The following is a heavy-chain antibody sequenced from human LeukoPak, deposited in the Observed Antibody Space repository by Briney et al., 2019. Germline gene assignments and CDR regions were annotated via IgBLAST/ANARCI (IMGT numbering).Heavy chain of an antibody. CDR2: ISYDGTNE. CDR1: RFPFRSYA. J-gene: IGHJ4*02. Sequence: PGGSLRLSRAASRFPFRSYAMNWVRQAPGKGLEWLAGISYDGTNENSADFVKGRFAISRDNSKNTLYLQMNSLSADDTAVYYCARASSYGHFDSWGQGTLVTVSS. CDR3: ARASSYGHFDS. V-gene: IGHV3-30*09. D-gene: IGHD2-21*01.